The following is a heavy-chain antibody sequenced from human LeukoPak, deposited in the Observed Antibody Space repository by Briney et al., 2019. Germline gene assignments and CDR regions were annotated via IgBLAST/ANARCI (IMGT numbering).Heavy chain of an antibody. CDR2: ISSSGTTI. Sequence: GGSLRLSCVASGITFSSAEMNWVRQAPGKGLEWISYISSSGTTIHYADSVKGRFTVSRDNGEHSLYLQMSSLRAEDTAVYYCARDRGIFTRYYYAMDVWGQGTTVTVSS. D-gene: IGHD2-15*01. CDR3: ARDRGIFTRYYYAMDV. CDR1: GITFSSAE. V-gene: IGHV3-48*03. J-gene: IGHJ6*02.